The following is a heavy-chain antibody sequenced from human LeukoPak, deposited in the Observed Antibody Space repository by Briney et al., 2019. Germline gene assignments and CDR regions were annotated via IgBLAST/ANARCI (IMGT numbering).Heavy chain of an antibody. J-gene: IGHJ5*02. V-gene: IGHV3-11*01. Sequence: GGSLRLSCAASGFTFSDYYMSWIRQAPGKGLEWVPYIGSGGTLIHYANSVKGRFTISRDNAKNSLYLQMNSLRAEDTAVYYCARDAYNYGWFDPWGQGTLVTVSS. CDR1: GFTFSDYY. CDR2: IGSGGTLI. D-gene: IGHD5-24*01. CDR3: ARDAYNYGWFDP.